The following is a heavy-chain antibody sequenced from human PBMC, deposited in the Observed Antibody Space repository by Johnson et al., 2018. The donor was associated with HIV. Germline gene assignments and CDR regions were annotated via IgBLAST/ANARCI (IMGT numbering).Heavy chain of an antibody. CDR2: IRYDGSNK. J-gene: IGHJ3*02. Sequence: VQLVESGGGVVQPGGSLRLSCAASGFTFSSYGMHWVRQAPGKGLAWVAFIRYDGSNKYYADSVKGRFTISGDNSKNTLSLQMNSLRAEDTAVYYCAKDTVWSSGYYGGAFDIWGQGTMVTVSS. CDR1: GFTFSSYG. D-gene: IGHD3-22*01. V-gene: IGHV3-30*02. CDR3: AKDTVWSSGYYGGAFDI.